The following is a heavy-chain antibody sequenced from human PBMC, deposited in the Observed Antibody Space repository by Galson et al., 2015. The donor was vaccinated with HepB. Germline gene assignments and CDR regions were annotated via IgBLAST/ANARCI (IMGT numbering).Heavy chain of an antibody. D-gene: IGHD3-10*01. Sequence: QSGAAVKQPGESLRISCKGSEYNFASYWISWVRQMPGKGLEWMAMIDPKNSYTHYSPSFQGHVTLSVDKSITTAYLQLSSLKASDTAIYYCARHGDFLNWFDPWGQGTLVTVSS. CDR3: ARHGDFLNWFDP. J-gene: IGHJ5*02. CDR1: EYNFASYW. V-gene: IGHV5-10-1*01. CDR2: IDPKNSYT.